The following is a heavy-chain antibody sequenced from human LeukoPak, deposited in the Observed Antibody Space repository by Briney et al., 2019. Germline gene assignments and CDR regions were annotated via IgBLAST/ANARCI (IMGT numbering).Heavy chain of an antibody. CDR1: GFSFDDHA. CDR2: ISWNSGVI. J-gene: IGHJ6*03. CDR3: AKDQGATYFYYMDV. Sequence: SLRLSCTASGFSFDDHAMHWVRQAPGKGLEWLSGISWNSGVIRYADSVKGRFTISRDNAKNSLYLQMNSLRAEDMALYYCAKDQGATYFYYMDVWGKGTTVAVSS. V-gene: IGHV3-9*03.